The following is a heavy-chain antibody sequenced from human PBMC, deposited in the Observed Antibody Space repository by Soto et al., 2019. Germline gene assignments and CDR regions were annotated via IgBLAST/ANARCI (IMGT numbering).Heavy chain of an antibody. CDR1: GFTVSSND. CDR2: IYSCDST. D-gene: IGHD6-13*01. V-gene: IGHV3-66*03. CDR3: ARANSSSWCSDYYYYGMDV. Sequence: GGSLRLSCAVSGFTVSSNDMSWVRKAQEKGLEWVSVIYSCDSTYNADSVKGRFTISRDNSKNTLYLQMNSLRAEDTAVYYCARANSSSWCSDYYYYGMDVWGQGTTVTVSS. J-gene: IGHJ6*02.